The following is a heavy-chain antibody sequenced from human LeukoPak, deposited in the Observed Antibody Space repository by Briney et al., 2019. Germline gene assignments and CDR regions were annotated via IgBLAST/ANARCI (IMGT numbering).Heavy chain of an antibody. CDR3: AVRRGPKFDY. Sequence: SETLSLTCSVSGDSVSSDPYYWAWFRQSPGKGLEWIAYIYYTGITNYDSSLRSRVTLSVDTSKNQFSLKLKSVTSADTAVYYCAVRRGPKFDYWGQGALVIVSP. D-gene: IGHD3-10*01. CDR2: IYYTGIT. V-gene: IGHV4-61*01. CDR1: GDSVSSDPYY. J-gene: IGHJ4*02.